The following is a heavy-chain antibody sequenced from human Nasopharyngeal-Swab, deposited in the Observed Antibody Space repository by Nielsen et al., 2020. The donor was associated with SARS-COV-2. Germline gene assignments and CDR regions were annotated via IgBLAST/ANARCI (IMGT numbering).Heavy chain of an antibody. CDR3: TTDFTITISYHYYGMDV. Sequence: WILQPPGKGLEWVGRIKSKTDGGTTDYAAPVKGRFTISRDDSKNTLYLQMNSLKTEDTAVYYCTTDFTITISYHYYGMDVWGQGTTVTVSS. D-gene: IGHD4-11*01. J-gene: IGHJ6*02. V-gene: IGHV3-15*01. CDR2: IKSKTDGGTT.